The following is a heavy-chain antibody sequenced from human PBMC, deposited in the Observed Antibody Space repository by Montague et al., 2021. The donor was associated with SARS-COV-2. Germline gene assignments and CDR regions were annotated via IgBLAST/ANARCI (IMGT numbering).Heavy chain of an antibody. D-gene: IGHD3-22*01. Sequence: CAISGDSVSSNSAAWNWIRQSPSRGLEWLGRTYYRSKWYNDYAVSVKSRITINPDTSKNQFSLQLDSVTPEDTAVYYCARVSISTMIVVVYYDGMDVWGQGTTVTVSS. CDR3: ARVSISTMIVVVYYDGMDV. J-gene: IGHJ6*02. V-gene: IGHV6-1*01. CDR1: GDSVSSNSAA. CDR2: TYYRSKWYN.